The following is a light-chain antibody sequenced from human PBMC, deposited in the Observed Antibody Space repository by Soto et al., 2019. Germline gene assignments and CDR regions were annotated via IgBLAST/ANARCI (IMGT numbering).Light chain of an antibody. CDR2: GAS. CDR3: QQTHAVPLT. CDR1: QPISNY. J-gene: IGKJ5*01. V-gene: IGKV1-39*01. Sequence: DVQMTQPPSSLSASVGDRVTITCRARQPISNYLNWYQQKAGEAPKVLIFGASSLQSGVPSKFSGSGYGTDFTLIINNLHPDDFATYYCQQTHAVPLTVGQGTRL.